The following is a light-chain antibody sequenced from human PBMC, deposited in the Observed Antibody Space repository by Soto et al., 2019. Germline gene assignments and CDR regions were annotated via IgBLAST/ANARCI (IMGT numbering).Light chain of an antibody. CDR1: QGIRND. CDR2: AAS. Sequence: AIQMTQSPSSLSASVGDRVTITCRASQGIRNDLGWYQQKPGKAPKLLIYAASSLQSGVPSRFSGSGSGTDFTLTISSLQPEHFATYYCLHDYNYPWTFGQGTKVDLK. V-gene: IGKV1-6*01. CDR3: LHDYNYPWT. J-gene: IGKJ1*01.